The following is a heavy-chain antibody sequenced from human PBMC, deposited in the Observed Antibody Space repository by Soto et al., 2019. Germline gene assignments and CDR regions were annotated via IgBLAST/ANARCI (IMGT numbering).Heavy chain of an antibody. J-gene: IGHJ6*02. CDR3: ARDRIAAAGVGYYYYGMDV. V-gene: IGHV1-69*12. Sequence: QVQLVQSGAEVKKPGSSVKVSCKASGGTFSSYAISWVRQAPGQGLERMGGIIPIFGTANYAQKFQGRVTITADESTSTAYMELSSLRSEDTAVYYCARDRIAAAGVGYYYYGMDVWGQGTTVTVSS. CDR2: IIPIFGTA. CDR1: GGTFSSYA. D-gene: IGHD6-13*01.